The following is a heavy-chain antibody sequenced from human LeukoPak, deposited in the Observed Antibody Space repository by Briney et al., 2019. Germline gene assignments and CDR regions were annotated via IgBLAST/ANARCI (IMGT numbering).Heavy chain of an antibody. Sequence: SESLSLTCVVVGGFFTVYYWSWIRQLPGKGLEWIGKVNHSGSTNYNPSLKSRVTISVDTSKNQFSLKLSSVTAADTAVYYCARVRAAGKTTIVDYWGQGTLGTVSS. V-gene: IGHV4-34*01. J-gene: IGHJ4*02. CDR2: VNHSGST. D-gene: IGHD6-13*01. CDR3: ARVRAAGKTTIVDY. CDR1: GGFFTVYY.